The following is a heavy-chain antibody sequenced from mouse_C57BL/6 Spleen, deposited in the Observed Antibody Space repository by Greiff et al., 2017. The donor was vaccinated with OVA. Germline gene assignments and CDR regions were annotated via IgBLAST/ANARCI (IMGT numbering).Heavy chain of an antibody. J-gene: IGHJ4*01. CDR3: TTSTGTSAMDY. D-gene: IGHD4-1*02. V-gene: IGHV14-4*01. Sequence: VHVKQSGAELVRPGASVKLSCTASGFNIKDDYMHWVKQRPEQGLEWIGWIDPENGDTEYASKFQGKATITADTSSNTAYLQLSSRTSEDTAVYYCTTSTGTSAMDYWGQGTSVTVSS. CDR1: GFNIKDDY. CDR2: IDPENGDT.